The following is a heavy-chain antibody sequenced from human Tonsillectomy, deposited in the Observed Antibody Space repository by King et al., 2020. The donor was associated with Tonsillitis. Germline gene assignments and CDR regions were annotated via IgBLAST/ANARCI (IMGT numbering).Heavy chain of an antibody. CDR3: ARYVSGSFDY. D-gene: IGHD1-26*01. V-gene: IGHV4-39*01. CDR1: GGSMSRSDHF. Sequence: QLQESGPGVVKPSETLSLTCTVSGGSMSRSDHFWAWIRQPPGKGLEWIGYMYYSGTIFYNPSLKSRITISGGSSENRFSLKLSSLTAADTAVYFCARYVSGSFDYWGQGALVTVSS. J-gene: IGHJ4*02. CDR2: MYYSGTI.